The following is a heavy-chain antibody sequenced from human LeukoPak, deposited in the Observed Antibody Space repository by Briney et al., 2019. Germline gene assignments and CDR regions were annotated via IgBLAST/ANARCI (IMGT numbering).Heavy chain of an antibody. V-gene: IGHV2-70*11. D-gene: IGHD4-17*01. CDR3: ARISLPGYGDYKQSVDY. CDR2: IDWDDDK. J-gene: IGHJ4*02. Sequence: SGPTLVNPTQTLTLTCTFSGFSLSTSGMCVSWIRQPPGKALEWLARIDWDDDKYYSTSLKTRLTISKDTSKNQVVLTMTNMDPVDTATYYCARISLPGYGDYKQSVDYWGQGTLVTVSS. CDR1: GFSLSTSGMC.